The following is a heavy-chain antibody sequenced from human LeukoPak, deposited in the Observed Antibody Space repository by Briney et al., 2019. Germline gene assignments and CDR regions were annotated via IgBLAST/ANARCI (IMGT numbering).Heavy chain of an antibody. V-gene: IGHV3-23*01. Sequence: PGGSLRLSCAASGFTFSDYALSWVRQTPGKGLEWVAATTGSSGDTYHADSVKGRFAISRDNSKNTLYLQMNSLRAEDTAVYYCAKEIGVATYFDYYSQGTLVTVSS. CDR1: GFTFSDYA. CDR2: TTGSSGDT. CDR3: AKEIGVATYFDY. D-gene: IGHD6-19*01. J-gene: IGHJ4*02.